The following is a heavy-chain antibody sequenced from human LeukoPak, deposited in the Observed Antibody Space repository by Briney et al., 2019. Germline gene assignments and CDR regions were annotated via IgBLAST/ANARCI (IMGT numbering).Heavy chain of an antibody. CDR2: ISYDGSNK. V-gene: IGHV3-30*18. Sequence: GRSLRLSCADSGFTFSSYGMHWVRQAPAKGLEWVAVISYDGSNKYYADSVKGRFTISRDNSKNTLYLQMNSLRAEDTAVYYCAKDVAGGSYYPLDYWGQGTLVTVSS. D-gene: IGHD1-26*01. J-gene: IGHJ4*02. CDR1: GFTFSSYG. CDR3: AKDVAGGSYYPLDY.